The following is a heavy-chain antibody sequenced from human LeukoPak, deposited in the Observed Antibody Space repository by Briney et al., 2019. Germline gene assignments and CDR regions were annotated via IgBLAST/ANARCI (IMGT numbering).Heavy chain of an antibody. Sequence: GGSLRLSCAASGFTFSSYAMHWVRHAPGKGLEWVSGISWNSGSIGYADSVKGRFTISRDNAKNSLYLQMNSLRAEDTALYYCAKDMVPIAVAGSYFDYWGQGTLVTVSS. CDR1: GFTFSSYA. V-gene: IGHV3-9*01. J-gene: IGHJ4*02. CDR2: ISWNSGSI. D-gene: IGHD6-19*01. CDR3: AKDMVPIAVAGSYFDY.